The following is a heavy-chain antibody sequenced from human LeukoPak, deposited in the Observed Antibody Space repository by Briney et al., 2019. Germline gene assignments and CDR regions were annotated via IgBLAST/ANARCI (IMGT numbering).Heavy chain of an antibody. Sequence: GASVKVSCKVSGYTLTELSMHWVRQAPGQGLEWMGWINPNSGGTNYAQKFQGRVTMTRDTSISTAYMELSRLGSDDTAVYYCARVGLYGDYGDYWGQGTLVTVSS. V-gene: IGHV1-2*02. D-gene: IGHD4-17*01. J-gene: IGHJ4*02. CDR1: GYTLTELS. CDR3: ARVGLYGDYGDY. CDR2: INPNSGGT.